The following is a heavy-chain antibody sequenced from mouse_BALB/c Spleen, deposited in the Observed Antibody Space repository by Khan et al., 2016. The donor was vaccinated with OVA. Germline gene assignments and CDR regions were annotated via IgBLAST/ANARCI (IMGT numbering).Heavy chain of an antibody. D-gene: IGHD1-1*01. V-gene: IGHV1S81*02. Sequence: VQLQQPGAELVKAGASVKMSCKASGYTFTSYWMHWVKQRLGQGLEWFAETHPTNGRTTYNEKLKGKATLPVAKSSSTAYMLLSGPTFDDSAVYYCERIKKIVATYFDYWGQGTTLTVSS. CDR1: GYTFTSYW. CDR3: ERIKKIVATYFDY. CDR2: THPTNGRT. J-gene: IGHJ2*01.